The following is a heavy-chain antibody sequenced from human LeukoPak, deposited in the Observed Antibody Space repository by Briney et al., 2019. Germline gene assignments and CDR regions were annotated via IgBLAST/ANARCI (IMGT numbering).Heavy chain of an antibody. D-gene: IGHD1-26*01. CDR2: MNIDGSEK. J-gene: IGHJ4*02. V-gene: IGHV3-7*01. Sequence: GGSLRLSCAASGFTFSNYWMGWVRQAPGKRPEWVANMNIDGSEKYYADSVKGRFSISRDNARNSVYLQMASLRVEDTAVYYCARDPVEWELLLDYWGQGTLVTVPS. CDR3: ARDPVEWELLLDY. CDR1: GFTFSNYW.